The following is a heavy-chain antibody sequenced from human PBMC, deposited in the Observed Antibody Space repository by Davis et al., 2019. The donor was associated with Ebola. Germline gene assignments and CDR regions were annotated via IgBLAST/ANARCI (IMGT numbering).Heavy chain of an antibody. CDR1: GESFSGYY. CDR3: ARPGATNDY. J-gene: IGHJ4*02. CDR2: INHSGTT. Sequence: SETLSLTCAVYGESFSGYYWTWIRQPPGKGLEWIGEINHSGTTNYNPSLKSRVTISVDTSKNQFSLKLSSVTAADTAVYYCARPGATNDYWGQGTLVTVSS. V-gene: IGHV4-34*01. D-gene: IGHD1-26*01.